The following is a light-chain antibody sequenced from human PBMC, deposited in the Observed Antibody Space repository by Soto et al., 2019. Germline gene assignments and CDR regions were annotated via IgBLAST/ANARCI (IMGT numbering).Light chain of an antibody. CDR2: GAS. CDR3: QQYGSSLWT. CDR1: QSVSSSY. Sequence: EIVLTQSPGTLSLSPGERATLSCRASQSVSSSYLAWYQQKPGQAPRLLIYGASSRATGIPDRFSGSGSGTDFTLTISRLEPEDFAVYYCQQYGSSLWTFGQGIKVDIK. V-gene: IGKV3-20*01. J-gene: IGKJ1*01.